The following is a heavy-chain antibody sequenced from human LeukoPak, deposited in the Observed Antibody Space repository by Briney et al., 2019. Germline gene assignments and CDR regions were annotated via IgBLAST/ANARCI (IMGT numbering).Heavy chain of an antibody. J-gene: IGHJ4*02. D-gene: IGHD6-6*01. CDR3: ARDWGYSSSPGGFLDY. CDR1: GFTFSSYG. CDR2: IRYDGSNK. V-gene: IGHV3-33*01. Sequence: GGSLRLSCAASGFTFSSYGMHWVRQAPGKGLERVAVIRYDGSNKYYADSVKGRFTISRDNSKNTLYLQMNSLRAEDTAVYYCARDWGYSSSPGGFLDYWGQGTLVTVSS.